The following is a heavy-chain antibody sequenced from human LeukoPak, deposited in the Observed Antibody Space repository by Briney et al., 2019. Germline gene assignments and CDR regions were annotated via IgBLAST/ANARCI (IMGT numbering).Heavy chain of an antibody. CDR2: IYSGGST. Sequence: GGSLRLSCAASGFIVSSNYMSWVRQAPGKGMEWVSVIYSGGSTYYADSVKGRFTISRDNSKNTLYLQMNSLRAEDTAVYYCARLHSGIYLDYWGQGTLVTVSS. CDR1: GFIVSSNY. V-gene: IGHV3-66*04. CDR3: ARLHSGIYLDY. J-gene: IGHJ4*02. D-gene: IGHD1-26*01.